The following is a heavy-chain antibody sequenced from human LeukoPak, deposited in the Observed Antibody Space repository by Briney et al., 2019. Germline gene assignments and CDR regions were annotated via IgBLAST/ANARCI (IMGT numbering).Heavy chain of an antibody. J-gene: IGHJ4*02. V-gene: IGHV3-7*04. Sequence: GESLRLSCAASGFTFSIYWMSWVRQAPGKGLEWVANIKQDGSEKYYVDSVKGRFTISRDNAKNSVYLQMNSLRADDTAVYYCARGKLGFEYWGQGTLVIVSS. CDR3: ARGKLGFEY. CDR2: IKQDGSEK. CDR1: GFTFSIYW.